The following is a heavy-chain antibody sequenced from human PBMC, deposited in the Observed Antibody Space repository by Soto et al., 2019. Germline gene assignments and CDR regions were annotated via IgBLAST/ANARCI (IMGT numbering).Heavy chain of an antibody. V-gene: IGHV4-34*01. CDR1: GGCFSGYY. CDR2: INHSGST. CDR3: ARGWGRIFDY. D-gene: IGHD7-27*01. J-gene: IGHJ4*02. Sequence: QVQLQQWGAGLLKPSETLSLTCAVYGGCFSGYYWNWIRQPPGKGLEWIGEINHSGSTNYNPSLNSRVTLSVDTSKNQFSLKLSSVTAADTAVYYCARGWGRIFDYWGQGTLVTVSS.